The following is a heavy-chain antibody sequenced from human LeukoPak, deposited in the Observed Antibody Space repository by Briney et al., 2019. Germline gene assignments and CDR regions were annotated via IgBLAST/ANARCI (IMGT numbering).Heavy chain of an antibody. CDR2: ISGSGGST. CDR1: GFTFSSYA. CDR3: AKEGGYCSSTSCYPYYFDY. V-gene: IGHV3-23*01. Sequence: PGGSLRLSCAASGFTFSSYAMSWVRQAPGKGLEWVSAISGSGGSTYYADSVKGRFTISRDNSKNTLYLQMNSLRAEDTAVYYCAKEGGYCSSTSCYPYYFDYWGQGTLVTVSS. J-gene: IGHJ4*02. D-gene: IGHD2-2*01.